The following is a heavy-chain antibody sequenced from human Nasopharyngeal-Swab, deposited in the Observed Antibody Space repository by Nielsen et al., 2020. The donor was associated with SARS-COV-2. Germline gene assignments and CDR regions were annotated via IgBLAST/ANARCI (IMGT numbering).Heavy chain of an antibody. Sequence: GGSLRLSCAASGFTFSSYGMHWVRQAPGKGLEWVAVISYDGSNKYYADSVKGRFTISRDNSKNPLYLQMNSLRAEDTAVYYCARGSGSYKEILFDYWGPRTLVTVPS. CDR3: ARGSGSYKEILFDY. V-gene: IGHV3-30*03. CDR2: ISYDGSNK. D-gene: IGHD1-26*01. J-gene: IGHJ4*01. CDR1: GFTFSSYG.